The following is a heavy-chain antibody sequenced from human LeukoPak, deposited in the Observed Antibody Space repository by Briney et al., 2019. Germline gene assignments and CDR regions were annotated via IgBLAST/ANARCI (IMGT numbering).Heavy chain of an antibody. CDR1: GGSISTYY. V-gene: IGHV4-59*01. J-gene: IGHJ6*02. CDR2: IYGSGST. Sequence: PSETLSLTCTVSGGSISTYYWSWIRQPPGKGLEWIGYIYGSGSTNYNPSLKSRVTISTDTSKNQFSLRLSSVTAADTAVYYCARVGGTNYYYYGMDVWGQGTTVTVSS. CDR3: ARVGGTNYYYYGMDV. D-gene: IGHD1-1*01.